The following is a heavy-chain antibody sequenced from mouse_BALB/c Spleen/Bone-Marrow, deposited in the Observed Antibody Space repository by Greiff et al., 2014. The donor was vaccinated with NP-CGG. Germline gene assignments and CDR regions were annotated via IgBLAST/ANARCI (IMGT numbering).Heavy chain of an antibody. Sequence: VKVVESGAELVRPGTSVKVSCKASGYAFSNYLIEWVKQRPGQGLEWIGVIHPGSGGTNYNEKFKGKATLTADKSSSTAYMQLSSLPSDDSAVYFCARDWDWYFDVWGAGTTVTVSS. D-gene: IGHD4-1*01. CDR3: ARDWDWYFDV. CDR2: IHPGSGGT. J-gene: IGHJ1*01. CDR1: GYAFSNYL. V-gene: IGHV1-54*01.